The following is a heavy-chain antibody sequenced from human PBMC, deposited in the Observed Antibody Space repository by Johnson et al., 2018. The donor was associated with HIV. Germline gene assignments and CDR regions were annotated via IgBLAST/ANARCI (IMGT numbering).Heavy chain of an antibody. Sequence: VLLLESGGGVVRPGGSLRLSCAAAGFTFDDYGMSWVRQAPGKGLEWVSGINWYGGSTGYADSVKGRFTISRDNAKNSLYLQMNSLRAADTALYYCARETHYYDSSGYYVDAFDIWGQGTMVTVSS. J-gene: IGHJ3*02. CDR1: GFTFDDYG. V-gene: IGHV3-20*04. CDR3: ARETHYYDSSGYYVDAFDI. CDR2: INWYGGST. D-gene: IGHD3-22*01.